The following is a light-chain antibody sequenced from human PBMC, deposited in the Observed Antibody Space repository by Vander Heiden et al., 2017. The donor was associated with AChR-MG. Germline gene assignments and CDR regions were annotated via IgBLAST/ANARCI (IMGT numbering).Light chain of an antibody. CDR3: QQRDTTPWT. V-gene: IGKV1-39*01. J-gene: IGKJ1*01. Sequence: IITCRASQSVNSYLNWYQHKPGNAPKFLMYGASSLQGGVPSRFSGSGSGTDFTLTISRLQPEDFATYYCQQRDTTPWTFGQGTKVEVK. CDR1: QSVNSY. CDR2: GAS.